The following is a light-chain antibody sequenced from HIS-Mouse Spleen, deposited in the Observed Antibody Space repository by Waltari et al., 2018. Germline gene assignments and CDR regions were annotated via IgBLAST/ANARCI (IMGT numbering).Light chain of an antibody. CDR3: ETWDSNTRV. J-gene: IGLJ3*02. CDR1: SGHSNYI. Sequence: QPVLTQSSSASASLVSSVKLTCTLSSGHSNYIIEWHQQQPGKAPRYLMTLEGSGSYNKGSGVPDRFSGSSSGADRYLTISNLQSEDEADYYCETWDSNTRVFGGGTKLTVL. V-gene: IGLV4-60*03. CDR2: LEGSGSY.